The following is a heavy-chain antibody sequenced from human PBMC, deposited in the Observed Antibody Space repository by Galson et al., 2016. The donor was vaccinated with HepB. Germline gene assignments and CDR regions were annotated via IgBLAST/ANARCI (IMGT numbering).Heavy chain of an antibody. J-gene: IGHJ4*02. V-gene: IGHV3-23*01. CDR1: GFILNNYA. D-gene: IGHD3-16*01. CDR2: IYGGGEGT. Sequence: SLRLSCAASGFILNNYAMYWVRQAPGEGLEWVSAIYGGGEGTYYADAVKGRISISIDNSKNTLDLHMYDLRPEDTAVYFCAKLVAPLRAPYSFVHWGQGTLVTVSS. CDR3: AKLVAPLRAPYSFVH.